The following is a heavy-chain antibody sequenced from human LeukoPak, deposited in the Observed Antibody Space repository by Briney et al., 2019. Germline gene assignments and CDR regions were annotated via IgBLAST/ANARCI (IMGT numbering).Heavy chain of an antibody. CDR1: GGSISSSNW. J-gene: IGHJ4*02. CDR2: IYHSGST. V-gene: IGHV4-4*02. CDR3: ARETPIYYGSGSNFDY. Sequence: PSGTLSLTCAVSGGSISSSNWWSWARPPPGKGLEWIGEIYHSGSTNYNPSLKSRVTISVDKSKNQFSLKLSSVTAADTAVYYCARETPIYYGSGSNFDYWGQGTLVTVSS. D-gene: IGHD3-10*01.